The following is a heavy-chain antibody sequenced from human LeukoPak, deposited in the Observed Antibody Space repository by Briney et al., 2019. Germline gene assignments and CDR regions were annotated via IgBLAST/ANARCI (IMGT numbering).Heavy chain of an antibody. D-gene: IGHD2-15*01. V-gene: IGHV1-69*04. CDR2: IIPILGTA. CDR3: ARGKGFVGHFDS. CDR1: GGTFRSNA. J-gene: IGHJ4*02. Sequence: ASVKVSCKASGGTFRSNAISWVRQAPGQGPGWMGRIIPILGTAEYAEKFQGRVTISADKSTSTAYMELSSLKSEDTALYYCARGKGFVGHFDSWGQGTRVTVSS.